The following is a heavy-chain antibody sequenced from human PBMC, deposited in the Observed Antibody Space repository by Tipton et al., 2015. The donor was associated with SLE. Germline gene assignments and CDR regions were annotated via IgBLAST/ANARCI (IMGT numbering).Heavy chain of an antibody. CDR2: IYHSGDT. CDR1: GGSINNSEC. CDR3: ARDWDI. Sequence: TLSLTCTISGGSINNSECWSWVRQTPGKGLEWIGEIYHSGDTEYNPSLKSRVTILVDKSSNQFSLNLNSVTAADTAVYYCARDWDIWGQGTMVTVSS. J-gene: IGHJ3*02. V-gene: IGHV4-4*02.